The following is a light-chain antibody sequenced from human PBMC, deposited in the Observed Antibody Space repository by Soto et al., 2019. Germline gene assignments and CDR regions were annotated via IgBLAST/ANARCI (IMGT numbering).Light chain of an antibody. J-gene: IGKJ5*01. Sequence: DIQLTQSPSPLSASVGDRVAITCLASQSISTYLNWYQQKPGKAPKVLIYAASNLHSGVPPRFSGSGSGADFTLTISSLQPEDVATYFCQQSYRTPLTFGQGTRLEI. CDR3: QQSYRTPLT. V-gene: IGKV1-39*01. CDR1: QSISTY. CDR2: AAS.